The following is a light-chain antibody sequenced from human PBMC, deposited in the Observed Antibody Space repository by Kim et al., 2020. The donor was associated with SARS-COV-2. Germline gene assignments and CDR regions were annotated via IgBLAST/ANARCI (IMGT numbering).Light chain of an antibody. Sequence: LSPGERATLSCRASQSVSSNYLAWYQQKPGQAPRLLIFSTSSGAPGIPDRFSGSGSGTYFSLTISRLEPEDFAVYYCQQYGSSPYTFGQGTKLEI. CDR2: STS. J-gene: IGKJ2*01. CDR1: QSVSSNY. V-gene: IGKV3-20*01. CDR3: QQYGSSPYT.